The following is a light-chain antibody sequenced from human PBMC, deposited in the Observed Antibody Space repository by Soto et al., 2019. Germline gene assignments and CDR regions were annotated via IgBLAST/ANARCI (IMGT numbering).Light chain of an antibody. CDR2: DAF. J-gene: IGKJ2*01. Sequence: DIQMTQSPGTLSASVGDTVTFTRRASESISHWLAWYQVKPGKPPKLLIYDAFILERGVPSRFSGRGFRTDFTLTISSLEPDDFATYYCQQYRSDSYTFGPGTKLEI. CDR1: ESISHW. V-gene: IGKV1-5*01. CDR3: QQYRSDSYT.